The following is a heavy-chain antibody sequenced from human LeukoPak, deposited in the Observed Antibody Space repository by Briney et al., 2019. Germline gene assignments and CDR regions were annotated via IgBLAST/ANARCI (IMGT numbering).Heavy chain of an antibody. D-gene: IGHD2-15*01. CDR1: GYTFTGYY. J-gene: IGHJ3*02. CDR2: INPNSGGT. V-gene: IGHV1-2*02. Sequence: GASVKVSCKASGYTFTGYYMHWVRQAPGQGLEWMGWINPNSGGTNYAQKFQGRVTTTRDTSISTAYMELSRLRSDDTAVYYCAREKVVVAATEGVAFDIWGQGTMVTVSS. CDR3: AREKVVVAATEGVAFDI.